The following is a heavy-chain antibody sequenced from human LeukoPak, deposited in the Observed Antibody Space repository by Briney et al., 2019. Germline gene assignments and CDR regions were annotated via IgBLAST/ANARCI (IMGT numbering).Heavy chain of an antibody. CDR2: LSGSGGST. V-gene: IGHV3-23*01. CDR3: AKDLGYCSSTSCYKFPYFDY. J-gene: IGHJ4*02. D-gene: IGHD2-2*02. CDR1: GFTFSSYP. Sequence: TGGSLRLSCSASGFTFSSYPMSRVRQAPGQGLEWASTLSGSGGSTYYGDSVKGRFTISRDNSKNTLYLQMNSLRAEDTAVYYCAKDLGYCSSTSCYKFPYFDYWGQGTLVTVSS.